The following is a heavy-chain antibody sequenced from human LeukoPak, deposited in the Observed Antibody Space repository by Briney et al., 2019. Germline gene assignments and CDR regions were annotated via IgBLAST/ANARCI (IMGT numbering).Heavy chain of an antibody. D-gene: IGHD6-13*01. V-gene: IGHV4-59*01. CDR2: IYYSGST. CDR1: GGSISSYY. Sequence: PSETLSLTCTVSGGSISSYYWSWLRQPPGKGLEGIGYIYYSGSTNFNPSLKSRVTISVDTSKNQFSLKLSSVTAADTAVYYCARAIYSSPPYFDYWGQGTLVTVSS. J-gene: IGHJ4*02. CDR3: ARAIYSSPPYFDY.